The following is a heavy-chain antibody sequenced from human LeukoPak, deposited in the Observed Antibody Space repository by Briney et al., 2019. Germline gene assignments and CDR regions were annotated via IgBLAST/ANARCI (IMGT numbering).Heavy chain of an antibody. D-gene: IGHD6-13*01. CDR2: ISYDGSNK. CDR3: AKFRAAAGTRFAFDI. J-gene: IGHJ3*02. V-gene: IGHV3-30-3*02. CDR1: GFTFSSYA. Sequence: GGSLRLSCAASGFTFSSYAMHWVRQAPGKGLEWVAVISYDGSNKYYADSVKGRFTISRDNSKNTLYLQMNSLRAEDTAVYYCAKFRAAAGTRFAFDIWGQGTMVTVSS.